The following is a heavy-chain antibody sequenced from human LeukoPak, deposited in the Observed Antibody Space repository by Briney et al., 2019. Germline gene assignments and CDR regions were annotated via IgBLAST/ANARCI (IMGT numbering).Heavy chain of an antibody. V-gene: IGHV4-4*07. D-gene: IGHD2-2*01. Sequence: SETLSLTCTVSGGSTSSYYWSWIRQPAGKGLEWIGRIYTSGSTNYNPSLKSRVTMSVDTSKNQFSLKLSSVTAADTAVYYCARGVPYCSSTSCYYYMDVWGKGTTVTVSS. CDR1: GGSTSSYY. CDR2: IYTSGST. CDR3: ARGVPYCSSTSCYYYMDV. J-gene: IGHJ6*03.